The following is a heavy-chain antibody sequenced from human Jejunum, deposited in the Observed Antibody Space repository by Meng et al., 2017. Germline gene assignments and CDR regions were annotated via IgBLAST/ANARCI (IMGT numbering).Heavy chain of an antibody. Sequence: VRMQGAGPGLVRASGTRSLTLAVSGGSTTGTNWWTGVRQAPGKGLVWIGEFYHSGTTNYNPSLKSRVAISADKSKNQFSLNLYSLIAADTAVYYCATRTRDSFDYWGQGSLVTVSS. CDR2: FYHSGTT. D-gene: IGHD1-7*01. V-gene: IGHV4-4*02. CDR1: GGSTTGTNW. CDR3: ATRTRDSFDY. J-gene: IGHJ4*02.